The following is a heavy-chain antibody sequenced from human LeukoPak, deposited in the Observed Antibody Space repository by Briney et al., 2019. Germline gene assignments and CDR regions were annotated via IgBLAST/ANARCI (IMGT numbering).Heavy chain of an antibody. J-gene: IGHJ6*03. V-gene: IGHV1-46*01. D-gene: IGHD3-10*01. CDR3: AIQGQTYYYGSGSSQYYYYYMDV. CDR2: INPSGGST. CDR1: GYTFTSYY. Sequence: ASVKVSCKASGYTFTSYYMHWVRQAPGQGLEWMGIINPSGGSTSYAQKFQGRVTMTRDTSTSTVYMELSSLRSEDTAVYYCAIQGQTYYYGSGSSQYYYYYMDVWGKGTTVTISS.